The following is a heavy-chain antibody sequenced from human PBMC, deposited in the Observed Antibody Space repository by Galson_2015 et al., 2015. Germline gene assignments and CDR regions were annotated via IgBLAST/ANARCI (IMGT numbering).Heavy chain of an antibody. CDR1: GFTFSSYA. Sequence: SLRLSCAASGFTFSSYAMSWVRQAPGKGLEWVSAISGSGGSTYYADSVKGRFTISRDNSKNTLYLQMNSLRAEDTAVYYCAKSENLGIECFQHWGQGTLVTVSS. D-gene: IGHD6-13*01. CDR3: AKSENLGIECFQH. J-gene: IGHJ1*01. V-gene: IGHV3-23*01. CDR2: ISGSGGST.